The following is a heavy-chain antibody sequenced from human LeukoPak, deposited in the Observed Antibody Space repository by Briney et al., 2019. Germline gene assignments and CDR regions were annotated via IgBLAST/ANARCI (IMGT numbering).Heavy chain of an antibody. V-gene: IGHV3-48*01. CDR2: ITSSSNTT. J-gene: IGHJ4*02. Sequence: GGSLRLSCAASGFTFSTYAMHWVRQAPGNGMEWVSYITSSSNTTYYADTVHGQFTIYRDNTKNTLEQTMNSLRGEDTGVYYCARDDDGYWGQGTLVTASS. CDR3: ARDDDGY. CDR1: GFTFSTYA.